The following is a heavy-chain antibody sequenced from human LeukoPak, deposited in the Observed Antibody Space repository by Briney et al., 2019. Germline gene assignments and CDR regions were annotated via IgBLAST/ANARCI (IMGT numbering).Heavy chain of an antibody. D-gene: IGHD5-18*01. J-gene: IGHJ4*02. Sequence: GGSLRLSCAVSGFTLRSYGMLWARGARDKAGEWVVFIRYDESKKYYAGSVKGPLYMCRDNSKNTLSLQMNSLRAEDAAVYYCAKVMWIQIWLLAEWGQGTLVTVSS. V-gene: IGHV3-30*02. CDR1: GFTLRSYG. CDR3: AKVMWIQIWLLAE. CDR2: IRYDESKK.